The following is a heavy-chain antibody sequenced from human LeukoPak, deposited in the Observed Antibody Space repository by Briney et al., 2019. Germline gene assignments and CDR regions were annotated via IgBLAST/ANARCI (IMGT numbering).Heavy chain of an antibody. D-gene: IGHD3-10*01. J-gene: IGHJ4*02. Sequence: GGSLRLSCAASGFTFDDYGMTWVRQAPGKGLEWVSYISSGSAAIYYADSVKGRFTISRDNANNSLFLQMSSLRAEDTAMYYCARPGGSGNFYIYWGQGTLVTVSS. CDR1: GFTFDDYG. V-gene: IGHV3-48*01. CDR3: ARPGGSGNFYIY. CDR2: ISSGSAAI.